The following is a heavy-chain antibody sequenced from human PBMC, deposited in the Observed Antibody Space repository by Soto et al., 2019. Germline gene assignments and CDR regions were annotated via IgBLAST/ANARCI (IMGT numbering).Heavy chain of an antibody. J-gene: IGHJ5*02. CDR3: ARDWQQLNWFDH. CDR2: INDGNGNT. D-gene: IGHD6-13*01. CDR1: GYTFTSYA. Sequence: QVQLVQSGAEEKKPGASVKVSCKASGYTFTSYAMHWVRQAPGQRLEWMGWINDGNGNTKYSQKFQGRVTITRDTSASTDYMELSSLRSEGTAVYYCARDWQQLNWFDHWGQGTLVTVSS. V-gene: IGHV1-3*05.